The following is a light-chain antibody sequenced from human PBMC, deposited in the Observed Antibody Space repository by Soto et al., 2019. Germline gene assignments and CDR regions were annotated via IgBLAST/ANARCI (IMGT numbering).Light chain of an antibody. Sequence: DIQMTQSPSFLSASVGDRVTITCWASQGIRNSLAWYQHKPGKVPKLLIYAASTLYSGFSSRFSSSGSGTDVTLTIGSLQPEDVAVYYCQKHSSVPFTFGGGTKVEIK. CDR2: AAS. V-gene: IGKV1-27*01. CDR3: QKHSSVPFT. J-gene: IGKJ4*01. CDR1: QGIRNS.